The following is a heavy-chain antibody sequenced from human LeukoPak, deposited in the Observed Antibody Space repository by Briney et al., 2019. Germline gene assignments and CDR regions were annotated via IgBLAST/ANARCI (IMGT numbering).Heavy chain of an antibody. CDR3: ARVEQIVVVIYYFDY. Sequence: SETLSLTCTVSGYSISSGYYWGWIRQPPGKGLEWIGSIYHSGSTYYNPSLKSRVTISVDTSKNQFSLKLSSVTAADTAVYYCARVEQIVVVIYYFDYWGQGTLVTVSS. CDR1: GYSISSGYY. V-gene: IGHV4-38-2*02. D-gene: IGHD3-22*01. J-gene: IGHJ4*02. CDR2: IYHSGST.